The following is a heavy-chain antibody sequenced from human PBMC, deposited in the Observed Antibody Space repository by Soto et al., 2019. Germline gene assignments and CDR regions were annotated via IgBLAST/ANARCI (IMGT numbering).Heavy chain of an antibody. CDR3: ARGYAYYGSGSYYTRYYYYGMDV. Sequence: QVQLQQWGAGLLKPSETLSLTCAVYGGSFSGYYWSWIRQPPGKGLEWIGEINHSGSTNYNPSLKSRVTISVDTSKNQFSLKLSSVTAADTAVYYCARGYAYYGSGSYYTRYYYYGMDVWCQGTTVTVSS. J-gene: IGHJ6*02. D-gene: IGHD3-10*01. CDR1: GGSFSGYY. V-gene: IGHV4-34*01. CDR2: INHSGST.